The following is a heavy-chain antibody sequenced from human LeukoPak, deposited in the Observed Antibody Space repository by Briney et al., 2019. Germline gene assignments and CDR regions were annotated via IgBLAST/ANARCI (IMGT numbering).Heavy chain of an antibody. CDR1: GYTFTSYG. CDR3: ARDTEWEKNPDYFDY. D-gene: IGHD1-26*01. Sequence: GASVKVSCKASGYTFTSYGISWVRQAPGQGLEWMGWISAKNGNTIFAQKVQGRVTLTTDTSTSTAYMELRSLRSDDTAAYYCARDTEWEKNPDYFDYWGQGTLVTVSS. J-gene: IGHJ4*02. CDR2: ISAKNGNT. V-gene: IGHV1-18*01.